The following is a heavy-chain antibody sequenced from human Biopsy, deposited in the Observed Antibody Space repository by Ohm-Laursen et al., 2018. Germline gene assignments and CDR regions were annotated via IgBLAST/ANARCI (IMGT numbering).Heavy chain of an antibody. Sequence: SETLSLTCSVSGGSMTGYEWSWIRLAPGKGLEWIGYIYYSGGTKYNPSLASRVTFSVDMSKSQFSLELYSVTAADTAVYYCARVEAGTYDALDIWGQGTLVAVSA. CDR1: GGSMTGYE. J-gene: IGHJ3*02. D-gene: IGHD1-26*01. V-gene: IGHV4-59*01. CDR3: ARVEAGTYDALDI. CDR2: IYYSGGT.